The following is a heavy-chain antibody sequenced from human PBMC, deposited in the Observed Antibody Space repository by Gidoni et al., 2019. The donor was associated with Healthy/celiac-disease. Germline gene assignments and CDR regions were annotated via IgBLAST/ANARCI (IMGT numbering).Heavy chain of an antibody. V-gene: IGHV3-15*01. J-gene: IGHJ6*02. D-gene: IGHD1-26*01. CDR3: TTDGFIVGATRYYYYGMDV. Sequence: VQLVESGGGLVKPGGSLRLYCAASGFTFSNAWMSWVRQGPGKGLEWVGRIKSKTDGGTTDDAAPVKGRFTISRDDSKNTLYLQMNSLKTEDTAVYYCTTDGFIVGATRYYYYGMDVWGQGTTVTVSS. CDR2: IKSKTDGGTT. CDR1: GFTFSNAW.